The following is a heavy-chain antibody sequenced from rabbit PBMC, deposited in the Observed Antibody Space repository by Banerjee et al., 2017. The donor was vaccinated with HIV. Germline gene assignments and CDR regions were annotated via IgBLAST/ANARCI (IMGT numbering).Heavy chain of an antibody. Sequence: QEQLVESGGGLVQPEGSLTLTCKASGFTLSSYWMWWVRQAPGKGLEWIACIGAGSSGTTYYASRAKGRFTISKTSSTTVTLQMTSLTAADTATYFCVSYDDYGDRNLWGQGTLVTVS. CDR3: VSYDDYGDRNL. J-gene: IGHJ4*01. V-gene: IGHV1S45*01. CDR1: GFTLSSYW. D-gene: IGHD2-1*01. CDR2: IGAGSSGTT.